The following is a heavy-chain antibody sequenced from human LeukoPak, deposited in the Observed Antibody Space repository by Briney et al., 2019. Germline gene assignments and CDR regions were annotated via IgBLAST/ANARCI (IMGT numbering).Heavy chain of an antibody. V-gene: IGHV1-8*01. J-gene: IGHJ6*02. CDR1: GYTFTSYD. D-gene: IGHD3-3*01. CDR3: SLRNYDFWSGYYTGDYYYGMDV. CDR2: MNPNSGNT. Sequence: GASVKVSCKASGYTFTSYDINWARQATGQGLEWMGWMNPNSGNTGYAQKFQGRVTMTRNTSISTAYMELSSLRSEDTAVYYCSLRNYDFWSGYYTGDYYYGMDVWGQGTTVTVSS.